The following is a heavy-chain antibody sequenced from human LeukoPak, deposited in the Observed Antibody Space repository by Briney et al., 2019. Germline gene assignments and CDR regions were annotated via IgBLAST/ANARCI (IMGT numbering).Heavy chain of an antibody. CDR1: GYTFTNYY. D-gene: IGHD6-19*01. CDR2: INPSGGSN. CDR3: ARVGDSSNSWFDP. Sequence: ASVKVSCKASGYTFTNYYIHWMRQAPGQGLEWMGIINPSGGSNSNAQNFQGRVTMTRDTSTSTVHMEMSSLRYEDTAVYYCARVGDSSNSWFDPWGQGTLVTVSS. J-gene: IGHJ5*02. V-gene: IGHV1-46*01.